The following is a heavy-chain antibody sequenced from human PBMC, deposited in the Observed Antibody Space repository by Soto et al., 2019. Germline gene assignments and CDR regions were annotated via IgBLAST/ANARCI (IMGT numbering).Heavy chain of an antibody. CDR3: ANAGSGYYYYYGMDV. CDR2: ISYDGSNK. V-gene: IGHV3-30*18. D-gene: IGHD2-15*01. CDR1: GFTFSSYG. Sequence: PGGSLRLSCAASGFTFSSYGMHWVRQAPGKGLEWVAVISYDGSNKYYADSVKGRFTISRDNSKNTLYPQMNSLRAEDTAVYYCANAGSGYYYYYGMDVWGQGTTVTVSS. J-gene: IGHJ6*02.